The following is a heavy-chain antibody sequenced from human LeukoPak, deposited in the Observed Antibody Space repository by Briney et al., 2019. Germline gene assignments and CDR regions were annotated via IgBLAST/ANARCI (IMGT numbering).Heavy chain of an antibody. Sequence: GGSLRLSCAASGFTFSSYAMSWVRQAPGKGLEWVSAISGSGGSTYYADSVKGRFTISRDNSKNTLYLQMNSLRAEDTAVYYCAKRGAGYCSGGSCFYFDYWGQGTLVTVSS. J-gene: IGHJ4*02. CDR1: GFTFSSYA. V-gene: IGHV3-23*01. CDR2: ISGSGGST. CDR3: AKRGAGYCSGGSCFYFDY. D-gene: IGHD2-15*01.